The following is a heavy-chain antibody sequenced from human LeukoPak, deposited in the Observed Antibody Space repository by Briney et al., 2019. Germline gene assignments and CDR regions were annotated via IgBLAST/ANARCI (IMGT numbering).Heavy chain of an antibody. V-gene: IGHV3-53*01. J-gene: IGHJ4*02. CDR3: ANVLPGIAAPSTDY. CDR1: GFTVSNNY. CDR2: IYSGGST. Sequence: PGGSLRLSCAASGFTVSNNYMSWVRQAPGKGLEWVSVIYSGGSTYYADSVKGRFTISRDNSKNTLYLQMNSLRAEDTAVYYCANVLPGIAAPSTDYWGQGTLVTVSS. D-gene: IGHD6-13*01.